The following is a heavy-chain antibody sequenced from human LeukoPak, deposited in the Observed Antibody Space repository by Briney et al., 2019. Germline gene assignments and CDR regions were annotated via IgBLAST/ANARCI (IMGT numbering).Heavy chain of an antibody. CDR3: ARSYGGNSYNWFDP. V-gene: IGHV1-3*01. D-gene: IGHD4-17*01. CDR1: GGTFSSYA. CDR2: IDAGNGNT. J-gene: IGHJ5*02. Sequence: AASVKVSCKASGGTFSSYAISWVRQAPGQGLEWMGWIDAGNGNTKYSQKFQGRVTITRDTSANTAYMELSSLRSEDTAVYYCARSYGGNSYNWFDPWGQGTLVTVSS.